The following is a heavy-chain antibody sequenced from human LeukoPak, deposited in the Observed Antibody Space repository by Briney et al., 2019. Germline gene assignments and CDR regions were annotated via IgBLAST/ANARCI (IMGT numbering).Heavy chain of an antibody. CDR1: GFDFSTYS. V-gene: IGHV3-48*04. D-gene: IGHD6-19*01. Sequence: GGSLRLSCAASGFDFSTYSIDWVRQAPGKGLEWVSYISSSSSNIYHADSVKGRFTISRDNAKNSLHLQMNSLRAEDTAVYYCARVGRSGWAVDYWGQGTLVTVSS. J-gene: IGHJ4*02. CDR3: ARVGRSGWAVDY. CDR2: ISSSSSNI.